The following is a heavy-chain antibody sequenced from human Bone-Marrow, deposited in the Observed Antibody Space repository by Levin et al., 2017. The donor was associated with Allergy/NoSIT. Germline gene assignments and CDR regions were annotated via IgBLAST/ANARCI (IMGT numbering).Heavy chain of an antibody. CDR2: LSGRGRDT. V-gene: IGHV3-23*01. Sequence: GGSLRLSCAASGFSFPDYAMSWVRQAPGKGLEWVSGLSGRGRDTFYADSVEGRFTISRDNSTYTVYLQMNSLRAEETAVYYCAKAIVGYCSGGNCEDAFDFWGQGTLVTVPS. D-gene: IGHD2-15*01. J-gene: IGHJ3*01. CDR3: AKAIVGYCSGGNCEDAFDF. CDR1: GFSFPDYA.